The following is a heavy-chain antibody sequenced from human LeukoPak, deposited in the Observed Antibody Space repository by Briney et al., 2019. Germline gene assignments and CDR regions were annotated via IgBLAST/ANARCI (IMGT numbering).Heavy chain of an antibody. Sequence: GGSLRLSCAASGFTFSSYAMSWVRQAPGKGLEWVSAISGSGGSTYYADFVKGRFTISRDNAKNSLYLQMNSLKLEDAALYYCVKDRDFWSGLDVWGQGTMVTVS. CDR3: VKDRDFWSGLDV. CDR2: ISGSGGST. D-gene: IGHD3-3*01. V-gene: IGHV3-23*01. J-gene: IGHJ6*02. CDR1: GFTFSSYA.